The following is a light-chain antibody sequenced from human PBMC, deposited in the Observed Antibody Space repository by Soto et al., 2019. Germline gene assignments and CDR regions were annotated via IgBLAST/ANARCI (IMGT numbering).Light chain of an antibody. Sequence: QSVLTQPPSVSGAPGQRVTISCTGSSSNIGAGYDVHWYQQLPGTAPKLLIYGNSNRPSGVPDRFSGSKSGTSASLAIIGLQAEDEADYYCQSYDSSVSLVVFGGGTKLTVL. CDR1: SSNIGAGYD. V-gene: IGLV1-40*01. CDR3: QSYDSSVSLVV. CDR2: GNS. J-gene: IGLJ2*01.